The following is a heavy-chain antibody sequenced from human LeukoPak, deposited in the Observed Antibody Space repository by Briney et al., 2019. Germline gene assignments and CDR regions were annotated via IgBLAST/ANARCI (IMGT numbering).Heavy chain of an antibody. D-gene: IGHD3-22*01. CDR1: GGTFSSYA. J-gene: IGHJ4*02. V-gene: IGHV1-8*02. Sequence: SVKVSCKASGGTFSSYAISWVRQATGQGLEWMGWMNPNSGNTGYAQKFQGRVTMTRNTSISTAYMELSSLRSEDTAVYYCARIRSGYYYYFDYWGQGTLVTVSS. CDR2: MNPNSGNT. CDR3: ARIRSGYYYYFDY.